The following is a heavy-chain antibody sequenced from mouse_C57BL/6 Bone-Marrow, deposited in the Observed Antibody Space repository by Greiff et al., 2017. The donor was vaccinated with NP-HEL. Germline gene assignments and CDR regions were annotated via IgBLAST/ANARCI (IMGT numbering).Heavy chain of an antibody. CDR3: ARRSPYHYAMDY. V-gene: IGHV1-66*01. Sequence: QVQLQQSGPELVKPGASVKISCKASGYSFTSYYIHWVKQRPGQGLEWIGWIYPGSGNTKYNEKFKGKATLTADTSSSTAYMQLSSLTSEDSAVYYCARRSPYHYAMDYWGQGTSVTVSS. J-gene: IGHJ4*01. CDR1: GYSFTSYY. CDR2: IYPGSGNT. D-gene: IGHD2-10*01.